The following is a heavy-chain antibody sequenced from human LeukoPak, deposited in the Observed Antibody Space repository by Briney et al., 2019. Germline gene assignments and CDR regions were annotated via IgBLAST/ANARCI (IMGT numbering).Heavy chain of an antibody. CDR1: GYTFTGYY. CDR3: AREYYYGSGVDY. J-gene: IGHJ4*02. V-gene: IGHV1-2*06. Sequence: ASVKVSCKASGYTFTGYYMHWVRQAPGQGLEWMGRINPNSGGTNYAQKFQGRVTMTRDTSISTAYMELSRLRSDDTAVYYCAREYYYGSGVDYWGQGTLVTVSS. D-gene: IGHD3-10*01. CDR2: INPNSGGT.